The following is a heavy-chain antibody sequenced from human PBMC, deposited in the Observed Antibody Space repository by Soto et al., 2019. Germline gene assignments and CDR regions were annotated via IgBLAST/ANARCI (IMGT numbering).Heavy chain of an antibody. V-gene: IGHV4-4*07. CDR1: GGSVDSSY. CDR3: ARELVSYNSNWFDP. D-gene: IGHD1-20*01. Sequence: SETLSLTCSVSGGSVDSSYWTWIRQPAGKGLEWIGRIFSSGTTNYNPSLKSRLTLSVDTSKNMISRKLISVTAADTATYYCARELVSYNSNWFDPWGRGTVVTVSS. J-gene: IGHJ5*02. CDR2: IFSSGTT.